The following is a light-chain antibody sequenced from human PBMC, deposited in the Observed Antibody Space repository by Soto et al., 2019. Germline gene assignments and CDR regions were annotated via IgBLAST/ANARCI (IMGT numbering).Light chain of an antibody. CDR2: AAS. V-gene: IGKV1-39*01. CDR1: QSISNS. Sequence: DIQMTQSPSSLSASVGDRVSITCRASQSISNSLNWYQQKPGKAPKILIYAASNLQSGVPARFSGSGSGTDFTLTISSLQPEDFATYYCQQTYSVSRVTFGPGTKVDIK. CDR3: QQTYSVSRVT. J-gene: IGKJ3*01.